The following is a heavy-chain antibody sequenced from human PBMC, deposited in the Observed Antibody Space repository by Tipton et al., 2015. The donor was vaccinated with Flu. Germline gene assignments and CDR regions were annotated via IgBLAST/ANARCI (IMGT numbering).Heavy chain of an antibody. CDR2: TYYRSQWYN. V-gene: IGHV6-1*01. J-gene: IGHJ6*02. Sequence: GLVKPSQTLSLTCAISGDSVSGNSAAWNWIRQSPSRGLEWLGRTYYRSQWYNDFAPSVRSRMTINADTPKNQFSLQLNSLTPEDTAVFSWARERMRASDSYYPSGMDVWGQGPPVPVSS. CDR3: ARERMRASDSYYPSGMDV. CDR1: GDSVSGNSAA.